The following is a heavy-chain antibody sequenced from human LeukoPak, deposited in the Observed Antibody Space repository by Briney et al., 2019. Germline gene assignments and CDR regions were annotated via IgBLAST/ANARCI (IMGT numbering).Heavy chain of an antibody. CDR2: INPSGGST. J-gene: IGHJ4*02. CDR3: ASSLLATGDYFDL. V-gene: IGHV1-46*01. Sequence: ASVTVSFTSSVYTFTNNYMHWVRQAPGPGLEWMGIINPSGGSTNYAQKFQGRVTRTRDTSTSTVYMELSSLRSEDTAVYYCASSLLATGDYFDLWGQGTLLTVSS. CDR1: VYTFTNNY.